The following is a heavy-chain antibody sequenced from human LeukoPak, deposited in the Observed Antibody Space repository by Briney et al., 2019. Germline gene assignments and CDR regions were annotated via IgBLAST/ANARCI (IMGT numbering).Heavy chain of an antibody. CDR3: VTGQWLVPVSY. D-gene: IGHD6-19*01. Sequence: SETLSLTCAVYGGSFSGYYWSWIRQPPGKGLEWIGEINHSGSTNYNPPLKSRVTISEDTSKNQSSLKLNSVTAADTAVYYCVTGQWLVPVSYWGQGTVVTVSS. V-gene: IGHV4-34*01. J-gene: IGHJ4*02. CDR2: INHSGST. CDR1: GGSFSGYY.